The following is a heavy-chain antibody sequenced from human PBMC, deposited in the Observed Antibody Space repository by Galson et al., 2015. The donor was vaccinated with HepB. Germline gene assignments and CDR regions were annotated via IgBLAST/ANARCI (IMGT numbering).Heavy chain of an antibody. J-gene: IGHJ5*02. V-gene: IGHV3-74*01. CDR2: INSDGSST. CDR3: ARNYDFWSGHTYNWFDP. D-gene: IGHD3-3*01. Sequence: SLRLSCAASGFTFSSYWMHWVRQAPGKGLVWVSRINSDGSSTSYADSVKGRFTISRDNAKNTLYLQMNSLRAEDTAVYYCARNYDFWSGHTYNWFDPWGQGTLVTVSS. CDR1: GFTFSSYW.